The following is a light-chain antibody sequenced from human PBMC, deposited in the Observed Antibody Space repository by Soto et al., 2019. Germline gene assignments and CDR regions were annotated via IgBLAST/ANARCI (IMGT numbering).Light chain of an antibody. J-gene: IGKJ2*01. V-gene: IGKV3-15*01. Sequence: EIVMSQSPATLSVSPGERATLSCRASQSVSSNLAWYQQKPGQAPRLLIYGASTRAAGIPATFSGSGSGTEFTLTISSLQSEDFAVYYCQQYNMWPLHTFGQGTKLEIK. CDR3: QQYNMWPLHT. CDR1: QSVSSN. CDR2: GAS.